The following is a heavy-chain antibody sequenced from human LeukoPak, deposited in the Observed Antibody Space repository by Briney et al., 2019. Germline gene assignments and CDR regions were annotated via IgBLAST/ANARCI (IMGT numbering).Heavy chain of an antibody. CDR1: GFTFSSYS. V-gene: IGHV3-30*03. CDR3: ARDVPSSGWDY. J-gene: IGHJ4*02. Sequence: GGSLRLSCAASGFTFSSYSMNWVRQAPGKGLEWVAVISYDGSNKYYADSVKGRFTISRDNSKNTLYLQMNSLRAEDTAVYYCARDVPSSGWDYWGQGTLVTASS. CDR2: ISYDGSNK. D-gene: IGHD6-19*01.